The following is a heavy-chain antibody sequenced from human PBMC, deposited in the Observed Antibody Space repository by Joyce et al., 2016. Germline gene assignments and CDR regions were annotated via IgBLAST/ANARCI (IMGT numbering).Heavy chain of an antibody. V-gene: IGHV3-66*01. D-gene: IGHD4-17*01. CDR1: GFIVSRNF. Sequence: EVQLVESGGGLVQPGGSLGFSCGASGFIVSRNFMSWVRQAPGKGLEWVSVIYSGGSTYYADSVKGRFTISRDNSKNTLYLQMNSLRAEDTAVYYCARDVMTTGAFDIWGQGTMVTVSS. CDR2: IYSGGST. CDR3: ARDVMTTGAFDI. J-gene: IGHJ3*02.